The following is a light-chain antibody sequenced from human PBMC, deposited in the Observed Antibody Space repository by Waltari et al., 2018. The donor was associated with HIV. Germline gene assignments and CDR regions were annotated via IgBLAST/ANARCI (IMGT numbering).Light chain of an antibody. CDR2: GNN. J-gene: IGLJ2*01. Sequence: QSVLTQPPSVSGDPGQRVTISCTGSKSNIGAGYEVHWYQQVPGTATKLLISGNNNRASGVPDRFSGSKSGTSASLAISGLQAEDEAEYHCQSYDSSLTTTVFGGGTKLTVL. CDR1: KSNIGAGYE. CDR3: QSYDSSLTTTV. V-gene: IGLV1-40*01.